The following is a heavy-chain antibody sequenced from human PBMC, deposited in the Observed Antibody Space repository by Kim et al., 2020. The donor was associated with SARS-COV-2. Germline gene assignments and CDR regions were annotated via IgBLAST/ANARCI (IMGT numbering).Heavy chain of an antibody. D-gene: IGHD3-22*01. CDR3: ARVNYYDSSGYSDV. J-gene: IGHJ6*02. V-gene: IGHV3-11*04. Sequence: AEARKGRFTISTDNAKNSLYLQMNSLRAEDTAVYYCARVNYYDSSGYSDVWGQGTTVTVSS.